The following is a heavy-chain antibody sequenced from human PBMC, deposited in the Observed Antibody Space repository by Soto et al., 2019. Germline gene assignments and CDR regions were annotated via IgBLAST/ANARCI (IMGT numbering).Heavy chain of an antibody. J-gene: IGHJ4*02. Sequence: SETLSLTCTVSGGSISSSSYYWGWIRQPPGKGLEWIGSIYYSGSTYYNPSLKSRVTISVDTSKNQFSLKLSSVTAADTAVYYCARQAGSGSYYYFEYWGQGTLVTVSS. CDR1: GGSISSSSYY. CDR2: IYYSGST. D-gene: IGHD3-10*01. CDR3: ARQAGSGSYYYFEY. V-gene: IGHV4-39*01.